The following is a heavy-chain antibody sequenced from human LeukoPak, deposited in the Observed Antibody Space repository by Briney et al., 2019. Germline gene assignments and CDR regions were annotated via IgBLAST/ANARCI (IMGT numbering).Heavy chain of an antibody. Sequence: GGSLRLSCAASGFTFSNAWMSWVRQAPGKGLEWVGRIKSKTDGGTTDYAAPVKGRFTISRDDSKNTLYLQMNSLKTKDTAVYYCTRSTYYYDSSGYYFVGVNDYWGQGTLVTVSS. D-gene: IGHD3-22*01. V-gene: IGHV3-15*01. CDR1: GFTFSNAW. CDR3: TRSTYYYDSSGYYFVGVNDY. CDR2: IKSKTDGGTT. J-gene: IGHJ4*02.